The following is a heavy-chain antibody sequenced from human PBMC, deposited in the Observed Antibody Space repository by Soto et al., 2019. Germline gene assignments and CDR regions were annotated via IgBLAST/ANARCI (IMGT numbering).Heavy chain of an antibody. CDR2: VDPEDGET. D-gene: IGHD2-15*01. CDR1: GYTLTELS. V-gene: IGHV1-24*01. CDR3: AKVTSLVGYCSEGSCYACLDYCDY. Sequence: QVQLVQSGAEVKKPGASVKVSCKVSGYTLTELSMHWVRQAPGKGLEWMGGVDPEDGETIYAQKFQGRVTMTEDTSTCTAYMELSSLGSEDTDLNYCAKVTSLVGYCSEGSCYACLDYCDYWGPGTLVTV. J-gene: IGHJ4*02.